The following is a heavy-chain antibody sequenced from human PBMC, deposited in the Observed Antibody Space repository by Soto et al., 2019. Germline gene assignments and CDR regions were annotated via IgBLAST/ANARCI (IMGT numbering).Heavy chain of an antibody. V-gene: IGHV1-2*02. CDR2: IKPNSGGT. CDR3: ARQWVGSTIGNDY. D-gene: IGHD1-26*01. J-gene: IGHJ4*02. CDR1: GYTFTGYY. Sequence: GASVKVSCKASGYTFTGYYMHWVRQAPGQGLEWMGWIKPNSGGTNYAQKFQGRVTMTRDTSIRTAYMELTSLRSDDTAVYYCARQWVGSTIGNDYWGQGTLVTVSS.